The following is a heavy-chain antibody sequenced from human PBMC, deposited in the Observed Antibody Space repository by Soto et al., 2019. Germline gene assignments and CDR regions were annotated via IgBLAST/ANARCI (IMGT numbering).Heavy chain of an antibody. D-gene: IGHD3-10*01. V-gene: IGHV4-4*07. CDR3: VRGARYYGPGRRYYGMDV. CDR1: GGSISTYY. J-gene: IGHJ6*02. CDR2: IHTSGST. Sequence: PSETLSLTCSVSGGSISTYYWSWTRQPAGGGLEWIGRIHTSGSTNYNPSLKSRIRMSVDMSTKQFSLRLTSVTAADTAVYYCVRGARYYGPGRRYYGMDVWGQGTTVTVSS.